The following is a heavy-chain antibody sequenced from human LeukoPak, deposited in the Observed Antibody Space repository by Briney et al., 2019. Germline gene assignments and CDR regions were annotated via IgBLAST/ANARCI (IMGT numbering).Heavy chain of an antibody. Sequence: SETLSLTCTVSGGSISSGNYYWSWIRQPAGKGLEWIGRILTSGSSNSNPSLTSRITMSVDTSQNQFSLKLFSVTAADTAVYYCARSRAGDNFDAFEIWGQGTMVTVSS. V-gene: IGHV4-61*02. D-gene: IGHD5-24*01. CDR2: ILTSGSS. J-gene: IGHJ3*02. CDR1: GGSISSGNYY. CDR3: ARSRAGDNFDAFEI.